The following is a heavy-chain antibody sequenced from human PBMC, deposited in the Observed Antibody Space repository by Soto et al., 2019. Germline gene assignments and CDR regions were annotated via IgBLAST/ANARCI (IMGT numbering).Heavy chain of an antibody. J-gene: IGHJ2*01. CDR2: ISYSGTT. V-gene: IGHV4-39*01. CDR3: ARQRNRAWFPTWHFDV. D-gene: IGHD3-10*01. Sequence: TSETLSLTCSVSNGSISGSSYYWAWIRQPPGKGLQWIGSISYSGTTYYNPSLKSRVTTSVDTSKKQFSLKLRSVTAADTAVFYCARQRNRAWFPTWHFDVWGRGTLVTVSS. CDR1: NGSISGSSYY.